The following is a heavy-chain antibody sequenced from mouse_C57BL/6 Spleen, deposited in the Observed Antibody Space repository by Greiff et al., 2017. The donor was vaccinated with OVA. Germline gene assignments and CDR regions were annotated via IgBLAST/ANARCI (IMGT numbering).Heavy chain of an antibody. J-gene: IGHJ3*01. CDR2: ISSGGSYT. V-gene: IGHV5-6*01. D-gene: IGHD1-2*01. CDR3: AHYDGSWFAY. Sequence: EVNVVESGGDLVKPGGSLKLSCAASGFTFSSYGMSWVRQTPDKRLEWVATISSGGSYTYYPDSVKGRFTISRDNAKNTLYLQMSSLKSEDTAMYYCAHYDGSWFAYWGQGTLVTVSA. CDR1: GFTFSSYG.